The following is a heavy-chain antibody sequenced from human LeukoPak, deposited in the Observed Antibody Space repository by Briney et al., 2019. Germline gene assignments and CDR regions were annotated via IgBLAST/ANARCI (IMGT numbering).Heavy chain of an antibody. CDR3: ARGEHSVDS. CDR1: GGSIRSHY. V-gene: IGHV4-4*07. D-gene: IGHD1/OR15-1a*01. J-gene: IGHJ5*01. CDR2: IYSSGYT. Sequence: SETLSLTCTVSGGSIRSHYWNWIRQPAGEGLEWIGRIYSSGYTNDNPFLKSRITMSVDMSKNQFSLRLNSVTAADTAVYYCARGEHSVDSWGQGMLVTVSS.